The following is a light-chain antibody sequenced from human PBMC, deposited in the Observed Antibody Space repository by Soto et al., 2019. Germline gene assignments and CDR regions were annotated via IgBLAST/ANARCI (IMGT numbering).Light chain of an antibody. V-gene: IGLV1-47*01. J-gene: IGLJ1*01. CDR1: SSNIGSNY. CDR3: AAWDDSLSNV. CDR2: RNN. Sequence: QSVLTQPPSASGTPGQRVTISCSGSSSNIGSNYVYWYQQLPGTAPELLIYRNNQRPSGVPDRFSGSKSGTSASLAISGLRSEDEADYYCAAWDDSLSNVFGTGTKLTVL.